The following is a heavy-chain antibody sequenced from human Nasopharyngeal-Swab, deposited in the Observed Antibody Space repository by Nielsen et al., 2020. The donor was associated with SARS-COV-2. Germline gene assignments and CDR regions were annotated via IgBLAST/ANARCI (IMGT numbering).Heavy chain of an antibody. CDR2: ISGRTTYI. CDR1: GFTFSTYI. D-gene: IGHD6-13*01. V-gene: IGHV3-21*01. CDR3: ARGGQQPL. J-gene: IGHJ4*02. Sequence: GESLKISCAASGFTFSTYIMHWVRQAPGKGLEWVSSISGRTTYIYYADSMKGRFTISRDNAKNSLYLQMSSLRAEDTAIYYCARGGQQPLWGQGTLVTVSS.